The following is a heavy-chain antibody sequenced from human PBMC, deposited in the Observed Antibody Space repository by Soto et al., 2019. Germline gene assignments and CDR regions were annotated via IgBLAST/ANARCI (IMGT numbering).Heavy chain of an antibody. CDR3: ARITRLAPVATYYFHSMAA. Sequence: SKTLSLTCTVSGASVSNAGHYWSWIRQPPGKGLEYIGYIHYTGSTKYNPSLESRVTTSLDMSKNQFSLKLNSVSAADTAVYYCARITRLAPVATYYFHSMAACGPCTTV. D-gene: IGHD5-12*01. CDR1: GASVSNAGHY. J-gene: IGHJ6*02. V-gene: IGHV4-61*08. CDR2: IHYTGST.